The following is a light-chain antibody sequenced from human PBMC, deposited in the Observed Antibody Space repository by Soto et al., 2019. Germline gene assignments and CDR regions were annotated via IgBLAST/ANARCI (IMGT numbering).Light chain of an antibody. CDR1: QSVSSY. Sequence: ELVLTQSPATLSLSPGERATLSCRASQSVSSYLAWYQQKPGQAPRLPIYDASTRATGIPGRFSGSGSGTHFTLPISSLEPEDFAVYSCQQRSTWPWTFGQGTKVEIK. CDR3: QQRSTWPWT. J-gene: IGKJ1*01. V-gene: IGKV3-11*01. CDR2: DAS.